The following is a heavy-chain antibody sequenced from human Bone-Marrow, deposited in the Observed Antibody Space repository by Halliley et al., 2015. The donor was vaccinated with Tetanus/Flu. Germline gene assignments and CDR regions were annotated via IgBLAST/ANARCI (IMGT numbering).Heavy chain of an antibody. CDR3: ARPGNYDNSGFYYLGAFDI. D-gene: IGHD3-22*01. J-gene: IGHJ3*02. CDR1: GFSFTRYW. CDR2: IYPGDSDT. V-gene: IGHV5-51*03. Sequence: QLVQSGAEVKKAGESLKISCKGSGFSFTRYWIGWVRQMPGKGLEWMGIIYPGDSDTRYSPSFQGQVTISADKSISTAYLQWSSLKASDTATYYCARPGNYDNSGFYYLGAFDIWGQGTMVTVSS.